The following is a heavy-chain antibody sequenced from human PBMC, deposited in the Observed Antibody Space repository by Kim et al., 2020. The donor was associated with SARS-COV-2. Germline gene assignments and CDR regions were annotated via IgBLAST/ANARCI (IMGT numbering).Heavy chain of an antibody. CDR3: TRVPTIPTLGAPRFKWFDP. V-gene: IGHV4-59*01. CDR2: IYYSGGT. Sequence: SETLSLTCTVSGGSISSYYWSWVRQPPGKGLEWLGQIYYSGGTIYNPSLKSRVNISVDTSKNQFSLNLSSVTAADTAVYYCTRVPTIPTLGAPRFKWFDPWGQGALVTVSS. CDR1: GGSISSYY. J-gene: IGHJ5*02. D-gene: IGHD4-4*01.